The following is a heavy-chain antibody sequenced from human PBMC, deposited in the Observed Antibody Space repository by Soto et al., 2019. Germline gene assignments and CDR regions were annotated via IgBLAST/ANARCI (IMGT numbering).Heavy chain of an antibody. Sequence: WGSLRLSCSASGFSFIHYEMNWVGQAPGKGLEWVSNIRSNDESIYYADSVKGRFSMSRDNARNLVYLQMNSLRADDTAVYFCARETTHDAIDIWGQGTMVTVSS. J-gene: IGHJ3*02. CDR1: GFSFIHYE. D-gene: IGHD4-17*01. CDR3: ARETTHDAIDI. V-gene: IGHV3-48*03. CDR2: IRSNDESI.